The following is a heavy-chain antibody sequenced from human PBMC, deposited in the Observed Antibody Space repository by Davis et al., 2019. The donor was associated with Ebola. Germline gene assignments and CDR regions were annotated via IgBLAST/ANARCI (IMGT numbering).Heavy chain of an antibody. J-gene: IGHJ6*02. CDR1: GDSMSRNIPA. CDR3: ARGWFRSGMDV. Sequence: PSETLSLTCAISGDSMSRNIPAWNWIRQSPSRGLEWLGRTYYNSKWYNDYAASVKSRITINPDTSKNQFSLQLNSVTPEDTAVYYCARGWFRSGMDVWGQGTTVTVSS. D-gene: IGHD6-19*01. CDR2: TYYNSKWYN. V-gene: IGHV6-1*01.